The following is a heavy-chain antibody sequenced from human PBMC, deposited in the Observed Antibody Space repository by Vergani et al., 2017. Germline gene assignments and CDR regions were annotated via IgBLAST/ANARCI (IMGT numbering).Heavy chain of an antibody. J-gene: IGHJ4*02. Sequence: QVQLVESGGGVVQPGRSLRLSCAASGFTFSSYGMHWVRQAPGKGLEWVAVIWYDGSNKYYADSVKGRFTISRDNSKNTLYLQMNSLRADDTAVYYCARADTAPYFDYWGQGTLVTVSS. CDR2: IWYDGSNK. V-gene: IGHV3-33*01. D-gene: IGHD5-18*01. CDR3: ARADTAPYFDY. CDR1: GFTFSSYG.